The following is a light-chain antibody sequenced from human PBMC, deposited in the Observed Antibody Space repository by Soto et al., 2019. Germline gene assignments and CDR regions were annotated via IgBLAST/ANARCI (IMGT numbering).Light chain of an antibody. Sequence: ETVLTQSPGTVSLYPGERATLSCTTSQSVRSNYLAWYQQKPGQAPRLVVYGEFNRATGIPDRFSGSGSGTDFTLTISGLEPEDSAVYYCQHYDGSPRTFGQGTKLEI. CDR1: QSVRSNY. CDR2: GEF. CDR3: QHYDGSPRT. J-gene: IGKJ2*01. V-gene: IGKV3-20*01.